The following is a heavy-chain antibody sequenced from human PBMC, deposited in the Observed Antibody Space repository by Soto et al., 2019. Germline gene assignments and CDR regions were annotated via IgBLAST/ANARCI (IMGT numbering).Heavy chain of an antibody. J-gene: IGHJ6*02. D-gene: IGHD5-12*01. Sequence: PGGSLRLSCAASGLTFSSYAMSWVRQATEKELEWVSAISGSGGSTYYADSVKGRFTISRDNSKNTLYLQMNSLRAEDTAVYYCAKSFPYDFPYYYYYGMDVWGQGTTVTVSS. CDR2: ISGSGGST. V-gene: IGHV3-23*01. CDR3: AKSFPYDFPYYYYYGMDV. CDR1: GLTFSSYA.